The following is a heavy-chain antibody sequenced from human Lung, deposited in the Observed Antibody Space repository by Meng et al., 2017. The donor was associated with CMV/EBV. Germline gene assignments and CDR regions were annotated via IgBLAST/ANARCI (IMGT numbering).Heavy chain of an antibody. Sequence: SVXVSXXASGGTFSSYAISWVRQAPGQGLEWMGGIIPTFGTANYAQKFQGRVTITTDESTSTAYMELSSLRSEDTAVYYCARGGYQLLVYYYYYGMDVWGQGTXVTVSS. CDR3: ARGGYQLLVYYYYYGMDV. D-gene: IGHD2-2*01. CDR1: GGTFSSYA. J-gene: IGHJ6*02. CDR2: IIPTFGTA. V-gene: IGHV1-69*05.